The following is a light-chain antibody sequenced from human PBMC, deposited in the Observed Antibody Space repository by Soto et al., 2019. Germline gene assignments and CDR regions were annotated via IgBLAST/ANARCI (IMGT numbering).Light chain of an antibody. Sequence: IQMTQSPSTLSGSVGDRVNINCRASQTISSWLAWYQQKPGKAPKLLIYKASTLKSGVPSRFSGSGSGTEFTLTISSLQPDDFATYYCQHYNSYSEAFGQGTEVDI. CDR1: QTISSW. CDR2: KAS. CDR3: QHYNSYSEA. V-gene: IGKV1-5*03. J-gene: IGKJ1*01.